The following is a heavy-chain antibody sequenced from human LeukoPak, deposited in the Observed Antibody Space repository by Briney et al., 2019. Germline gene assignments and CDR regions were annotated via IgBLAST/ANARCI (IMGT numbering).Heavy chain of an antibody. CDR3: ARAPSAGSWLDP. CDR1: GFSFSGHY. D-gene: IGHD3-10*01. Sequence: GSPRLSCAASGFSFSGHYMDWVRQAPGKGLDWVGRIRDKAHGYSTDYAASVKGRFTISRDDSGNSLYLQMNSLKIEDTAFYYCARAPSAGSWLDPWGQGTLVTVSS. J-gene: IGHJ5*02. CDR2: IRDKAHGYST. V-gene: IGHV3-72*01.